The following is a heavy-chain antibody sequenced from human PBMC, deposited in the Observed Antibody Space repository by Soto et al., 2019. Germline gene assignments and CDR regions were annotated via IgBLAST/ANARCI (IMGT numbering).Heavy chain of an antibody. CDR1: GGSISSYY. CDR3: ARSVAGSRFDY. V-gene: IGHV4-59*08. CDR2: IYYSGST. Sequence: SETLSLTCTVSGGSISSYYWSWIRQPPGKGLEWIGYIYYSGSTNYNPSLKSRVTISVDTSKNQFSLKLSSVTAADTAVYYCARSVAGSRFDYWGQGTLVTV. D-gene: IGHD6-19*01. J-gene: IGHJ4*02.